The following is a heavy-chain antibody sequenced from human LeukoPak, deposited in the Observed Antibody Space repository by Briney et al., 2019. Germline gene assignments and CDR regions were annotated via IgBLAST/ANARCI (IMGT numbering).Heavy chain of an antibody. D-gene: IGHD3-22*01. CDR3: AKGGTPYYYDSSGYRLPPDV. CDR2: ISWDGGST. V-gene: IGHV3-43*01. Sequence: PGGSLRLSCAASGFTFDDYTMHWVRQAPGKGLEWVSLISWDGGSTYYADSVKGRFTISRDNSKNSLYLQMNSLRTEDTALYYCAKGGTPYYYDSSGYRLPPDVWGKGTTVTISS. J-gene: IGHJ6*04. CDR1: GFTFDDYT.